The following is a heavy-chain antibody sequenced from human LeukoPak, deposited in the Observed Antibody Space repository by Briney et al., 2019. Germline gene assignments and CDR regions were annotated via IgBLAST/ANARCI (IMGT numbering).Heavy chain of an antibody. V-gene: IGHV4-59*01. Sequence: PSKTLSLTRTVSGGSISPYYWTWIRQSPGKALEWIGYIYYSGRTSYNPSLKSRVTMSVDTSKNQFSLQLSSVTAADTAVYYCARSSSGWSYFDYWGQGTLVTVSS. CDR1: GGSISPYY. CDR3: ARSSSGWSYFDY. J-gene: IGHJ4*02. CDR2: IYYSGRT. D-gene: IGHD6-19*01.